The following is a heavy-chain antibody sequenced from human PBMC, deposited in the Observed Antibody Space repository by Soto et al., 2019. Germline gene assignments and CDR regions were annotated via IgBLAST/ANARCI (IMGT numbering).Heavy chain of an antibody. D-gene: IGHD3-22*01. CDR2: MNTDGRVK. Sequence: HPGGSLRLSCAASGFTFSASWMNWVRQTPGKGPEWVANMNTDGRVKNYAESVRGRFTISRDNAKNSLYLQMNSLRAEDTAVYSCARGYDYLIDYWGQGTPVTVSS. V-gene: IGHV3-7*01. CDR3: ARGYDYLIDY. CDR1: GFTFSASW. J-gene: IGHJ4*02.